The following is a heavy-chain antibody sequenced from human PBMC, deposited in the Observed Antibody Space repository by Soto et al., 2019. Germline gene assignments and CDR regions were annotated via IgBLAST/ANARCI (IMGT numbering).Heavy chain of an antibody. CDR2: LNYGRSA. CDR1: GDSISSYY. CDR3: ARDKITGLFDY. D-gene: IGHD2-8*02. V-gene: IGHV4-59*12. J-gene: IGHJ4*02. Sequence: SATLSLTCAVSGDSISSYYSMWIRQPPGKGLECIGYLNYGRSANYNPSLKSRVTISVDTSKNQCSLKLTSVTAADTAVYYCARDKITGLFDYWGQGTLVTVS.